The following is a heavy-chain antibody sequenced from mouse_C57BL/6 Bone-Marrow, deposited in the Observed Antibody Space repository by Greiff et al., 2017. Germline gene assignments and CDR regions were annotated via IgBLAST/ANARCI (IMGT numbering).Heavy chain of an antibody. CDR3: AMPTVVATRFAY. CDR2: ILPSDSDT. V-gene: IGHV1-74*01. Sequence: VQLQQPGAELVKPGASVKVSCKASGYTFTSYWMDWVKQRPGQGLEWIGRILPSDSDTNYNQKFKGKATLTVDKSSSTAYMQLSSLTSEDSAIYYCAMPTVVATRFAYWGQGTLVTVSA. D-gene: IGHD1-1*01. CDR1: GYTFTSYW. J-gene: IGHJ3*01.